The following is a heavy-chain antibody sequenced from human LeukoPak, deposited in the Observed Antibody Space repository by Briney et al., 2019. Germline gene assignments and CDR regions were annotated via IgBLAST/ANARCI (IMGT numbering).Heavy chain of an antibody. CDR1: GGSFSGYY. CDR3: ARGLSRVVVTAMAFGGWLQLPRYFDY. J-gene: IGHJ4*02. D-gene: IGHD2-21*02. V-gene: IGHV4-34*01. CDR2: ISHSGST. Sequence: PSETLSLTCAVYGGSFSGYYWSWIRQPPGKGLEWIGEISHSGSTNYNPSLKSRVTISVDTSKNQFSLKLSSVTAADTAVYYCARGLSRVVVTAMAFGGWLQLPRYFDYWGQGTLVTVSS.